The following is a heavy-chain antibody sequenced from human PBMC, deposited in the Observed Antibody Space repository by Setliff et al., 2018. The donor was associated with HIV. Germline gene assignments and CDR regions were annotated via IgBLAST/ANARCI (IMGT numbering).Heavy chain of an antibody. V-gene: IGHV3-11*04. CDR3: ASDQNWSSAY. J-gene: IGHJ4*02. CDR2: ISGTATAT. CDR1: GFRFSDYY. Sequence: GGSLRLSCAASGFRFSDYYMSWIRQAPGKGLEWVSFISGTATATNYADSVKGRFTISRDNARNSLYLQMSSLRVEDTGVYYCASDQNWSSAYWGQGTQVTVSS. D-gene: IGHD1-1*01.